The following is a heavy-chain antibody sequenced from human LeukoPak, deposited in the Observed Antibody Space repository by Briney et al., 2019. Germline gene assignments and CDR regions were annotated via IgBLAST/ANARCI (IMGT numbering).Heavy chain of an antibody. CDR2: MNPNSGNT. CDR3: ARGHKDRGRTNYYMDV. CDR1: GYTLTSYD. D-gene: IGHD2-8*01. Sequence: ASVKVSCKASGYTLTSYDINWVRQATGQGLEWMGWMNPNSGNTGYAQKIQGRVTMTRNTSISTAYMELSSLRSEDTAVYYCARGHKDRGRTNYYMDVWGKGTTVTVSS. J-gene: IGHJ6*03. V-gene: IGHV1-8*01.